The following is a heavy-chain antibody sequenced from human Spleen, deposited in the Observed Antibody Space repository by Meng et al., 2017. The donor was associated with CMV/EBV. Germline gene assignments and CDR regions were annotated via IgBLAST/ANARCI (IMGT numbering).Heavy chain of an antibody. CDR1: GYTFTGYY. CDR2: INPNSGGT. V-gene: IGHV1-2*02. Sequence: ASVKVSCKASGYTFTGYYMHWVRQAPGQGLEWMGWINPNSGGTNYAQKFQGRVTMTRDTSISTAYMELSRLRSDDTAVYYCATYYDISKYYFDYWGQGTLVTVSS. J-gene: IGHJ4*02. D-gene: IGHD3-9*01. CDR3: ATYYDISKYYFDY.